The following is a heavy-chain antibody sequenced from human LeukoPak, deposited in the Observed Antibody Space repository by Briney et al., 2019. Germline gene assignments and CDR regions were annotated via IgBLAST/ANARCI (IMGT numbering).Heavy chain of an antibody. CDR1: GFTFSDYY. V-gene: IGHV3-11*01. Sequence: PGGSLRLFCAASGFTFSDYYMSWIRQAPGKGLEWLSYISKNGKTIYYADSVKGRFTISRDNAKKSVYLQMNSLRAEDTAVYYCATTGLLGDIPWGQGTLVTVSS. CDR2: ISKNGKTI. J-gene: IGHJ5*02. D-gene: IGHD2-21*01. CDR3: ATTGLLGDIP.